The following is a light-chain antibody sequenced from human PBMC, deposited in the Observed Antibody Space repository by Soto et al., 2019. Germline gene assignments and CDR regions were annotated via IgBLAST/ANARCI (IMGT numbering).Light chain of an antibody. CDR2: NDD. CDR3: ATWDDSLNGVV. V-gene: IGLV1-44*01. CDR1: TSNIGSNT. Sequence: QSVLTQPPSASGTPGQRVTISCSGSTSNIGSNTVHWYQLLPGTAPRLLIYNDDQRPSGVPDRFSGSKSGTSASLAISGLQSEDEADYYCATWDDSLNGVVFGGWTKLTVL. J-gene: IGLJ2*01.